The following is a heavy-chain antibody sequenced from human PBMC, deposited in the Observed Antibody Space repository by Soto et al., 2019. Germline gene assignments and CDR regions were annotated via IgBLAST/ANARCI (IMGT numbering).Heavy chain of an antibody. J-gene: IGHJ4*01. Sequence: EVQLVGSGGGLVQPGGSLRLSCAVSRFTFSSYEMNWVRQAPGKGPEWVLYISSSGTTIFYADSVKGRFTISRDNAKNSLQLQMNSLRADDRAVYYCARNGQYGENKGFDYVGHGTLVTVSS. V-gene: IGHV3-48*03. CDR3: ARNGQYGENKGFDY. D-gene: IGHD4-17*01. CDR2: ISSSGTTI. CDR1: RFTFSSYE.